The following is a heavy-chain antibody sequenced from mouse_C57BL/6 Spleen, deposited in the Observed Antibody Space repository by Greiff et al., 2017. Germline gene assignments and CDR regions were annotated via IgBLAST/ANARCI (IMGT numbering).Heavy chain of an antibody. V-gene: IGHV1-55*01. CDR2: IYPGSGST. CDR1: GYTFTSYW. J-gene: IGHJ2*01. CDR3: AREGLDSSSYYFDY. D-gene: IGHD3-2*01. Sequence: QVQLQQSGAELVKPGASVKMSCKASGYTFTSYWITWVKQRPGQGLEWIGDIYPGSGSTNYNEKFKSKATLTVDTSSSTAYMQLSSLTSEDSAVYYCAREGLDSSSYYFDYWGQGTTLTVSS.